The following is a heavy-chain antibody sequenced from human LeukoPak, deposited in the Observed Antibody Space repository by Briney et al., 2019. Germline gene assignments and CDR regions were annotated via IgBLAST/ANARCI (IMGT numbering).Heavy chain of an antibody. V-gene: IGHV3-21*01. CDR1: GFTFSSYS. CDR3: ASRIMITFGGVIVDDAFDI. J-gene: IGHJ3*02. CDR2: ISSSSSYI. D-gene: IGHD3-16*02. Sequence: GGSLRLSCAASGFTFSSYSMNWVRQAPGKWLEWVSSISSSSSYIYYADSVKGRFTISRDNAKNSLYLQMNSLRAEDTAVYYCASRIMITFGGVIVDDAFDIWGQGTMVTVSS.